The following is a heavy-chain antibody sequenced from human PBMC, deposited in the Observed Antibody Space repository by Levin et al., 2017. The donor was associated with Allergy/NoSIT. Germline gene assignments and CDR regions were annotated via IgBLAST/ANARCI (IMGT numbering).Heavy chain of an antibody. CDR2: IIPIFGTA. CDR3: ARERYGVRFGDQLVPYWYFDL. Sequence: SVKVSCKASGGTFSSYAISWVRQAPGQGLEWMGGIIPIFGTANYAQKFQGRVTITADESTSTAYMELSSLRSEDTAVYYCARERYGVRFGDQLVPYWYFDLWGRGTLVTVSS. J-gene: IGHJ2*01. V-gene: IGHV1-69*13. CDR1: GGTFSSYA. D-gene: IGHD3-10*01.